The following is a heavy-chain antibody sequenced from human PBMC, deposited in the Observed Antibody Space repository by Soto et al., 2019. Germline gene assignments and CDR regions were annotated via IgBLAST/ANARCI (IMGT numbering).Heavy chain of an antibody. Sequence: PSETLSRTCTVSGGSISSSSYYWGWIRQPPGKGLEWIGGIYYSGGTYYNPSLKRRGTISVDTSKNHFSLRLSSVTAAATDVYYCARWFPLGGSARRYYYYGMDVWAQGTTVTVSS. D-gene: IGHD6-6*01. J-gene: IGHJ6*01. CDR2: IYYSGGT. CDR1: GGSISSSSYY. V-gene: IGHV4-39*01. CDR3: ARWFPLGGSARRYYYYGMDV.